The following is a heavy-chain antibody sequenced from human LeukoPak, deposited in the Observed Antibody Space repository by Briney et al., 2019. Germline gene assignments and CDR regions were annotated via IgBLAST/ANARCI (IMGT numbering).Heavy chain of an antibody. CDR3: ARDYYDSSGYYRDY. CDR1: GFTVSSNY. Sequence: GRSLTLSCAASGFTVSSNYISWVRQAPGKGLEWVSVIYSGGSTYYADSVKGRFTISRDNSKNTLYLQMNSLRAEDTAVYYCARDYYDSSGYYRDYWGQGTLVTVSS. J-gene: IGHJ4*02. CDR2: IYSGGST. V-gene: IGHV3-53*01. D-gene: IGHD3-22*01.